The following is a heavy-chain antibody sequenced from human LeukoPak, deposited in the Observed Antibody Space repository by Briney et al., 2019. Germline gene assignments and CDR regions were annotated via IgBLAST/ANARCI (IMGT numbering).Heavy chain of an antibody. D-gene: IGHD6-19*01. V-gene: IGHV4-39*01. J-gene: IGHJ4*02. CDR2: IYYSGST. CDR3: TSVTVADRKVDY. Sequence: SETLSLTCTVSGGSISTSSYYWGWIRQPPGKGLEWIGSIYYSGSTYHNPSLKSRVTMSIDRSNNQFSLRLSSVTAADTAIFYCTSVTVADRKVDYWGQGTLVTVSS. CDR1: GGSISTSSYY.